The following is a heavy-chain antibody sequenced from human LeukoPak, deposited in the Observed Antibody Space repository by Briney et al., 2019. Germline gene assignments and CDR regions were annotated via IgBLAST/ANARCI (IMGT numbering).Heavy chain of an antibody. D-gene: IGHD2-15*01. CDR3: ARILEDRYYYMDV. CDR2: ISYDGSNE. Sequence: PGGSLRLSCAASGFTFSSYVMHWVRQAPGKGLEWVAIISYDGSNEYYADSVKGRFTISRDNSKNTLYLQMNSLRAADTAVYYCARILEDRYYYMDVWGKGTTVTISS. CDR1: GFTFSSYV. V-gene: IGHV3-30*04. J-gene: IGHJ6*03.